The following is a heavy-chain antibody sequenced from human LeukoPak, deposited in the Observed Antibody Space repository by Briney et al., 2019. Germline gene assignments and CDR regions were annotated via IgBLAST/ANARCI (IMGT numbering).Heavy chain of an antibody. CDR3: ARTAEWLRNAFDI. J-gene: IGHJ3*02. CDR2: MHNSGSS. D-gene: IGHD3-3*01. CDR1: AASTSHFY. Sequence: SETLSLSCTVCAASTSHFYWNWIRQPPGKGLEWIGYMHNSGSSKHSPSLKSRVTISIDTSKNQFSLQLTSVTAADTPIYNFARTAEWLRNAFDIWGQGTMVSVSS. V-gene: IGHV4-59*01.